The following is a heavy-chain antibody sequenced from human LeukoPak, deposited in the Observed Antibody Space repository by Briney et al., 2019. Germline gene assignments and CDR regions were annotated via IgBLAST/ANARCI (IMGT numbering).Heavy chain of an antibody. CDR1: GYTFTSYG. CDR3: ARDPHPVKIVGVVAAGGGALDY. V-gene: IGHV1-18*01. CDR2: ISAYNGNT. Sequence: ASVKVSCKASGYTFTSYGISWVRQAPGQGLEWMGWISAYNGNTNYAQKLQGRVTMTTDTSTSTAYMELRRLRSDDTAVYYCARDPHPVKIVGVVAAGGGALDYWGQGTLVTVSS. J-gene: IGHJ4*02. D-gene: IGHD2-15*01.